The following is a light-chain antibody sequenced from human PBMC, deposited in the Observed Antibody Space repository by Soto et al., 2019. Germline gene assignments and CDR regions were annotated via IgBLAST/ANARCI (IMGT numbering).Light chain of an antibody. V-gene: IGLV2-14*01. CDR3: SSYTSSSPYV. Sequence: QSALTQPASVSGSPGQSITISCTGTSSAVGGYNYVSWYQQHPGKAPKLMIYDVSNRPSGVSNRFSGSKSGNTASLTISGLQAEDEADYYCSSYTSSSPYVFGTGTQLTVL. CDR1: SSAVGGYNY. J-gene: IGLJ1*01. CDR2: DVS.